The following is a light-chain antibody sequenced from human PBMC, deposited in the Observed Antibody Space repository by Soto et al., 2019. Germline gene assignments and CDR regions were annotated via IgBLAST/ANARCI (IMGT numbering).Light chain of an antibody. J-gene: IGLJ1*01. CDR2: DVG. CDR3: SSYTTSNTRQIV. Sequence: QSALTQPASVSGSPGQSITISCTGTSSDVGGYNYVSWYQHHPGKAPKLMIFDVGNRPSGVSNRFSGSKSGNTAPLTISGLQPEDEADYYCSSYTTSNTRQIVFGTGTKVTVL. CDR1: SSDVGGYNY. V-gene: IGLV2-14*03.